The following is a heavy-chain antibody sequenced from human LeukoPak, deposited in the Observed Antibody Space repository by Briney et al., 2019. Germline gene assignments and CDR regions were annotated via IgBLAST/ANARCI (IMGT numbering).Heavy chain of an antibody. CDR2: ISVYNGHI. CDR1: GYTFTSYA. D-gene: IGHD3-22*01. V-gene: IGHV1-18*01. Sequence: ASVKVSCKASGYTFTSYAITWVRQAPGQGLEWMGWISVYNGHINYAQKLQARVTTTTDTSTSTAYMELRSLRSDDTAVYYCARESDYYDSSGYYDYWGQGTLVTVSS. CDR3: ARESDYYDSSGYYDY. J-gene: IGHJ4*02.